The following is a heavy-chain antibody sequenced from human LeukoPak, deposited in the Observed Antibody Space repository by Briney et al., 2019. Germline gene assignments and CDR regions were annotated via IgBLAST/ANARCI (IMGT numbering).Heavy chain of an antibody. CDR3: ARGRAAADY. CDR1: GFTFSSYW. J-gene: IGHJ4*02. D-gene: IGHD6-25*01. V-gene: IGHV3-7*01. CDR2: INHNGNVN. Sequence: GGSLRLSCAASGFTFSSYWINWARQAPGKGLEWVASINHNGNVNYYVDSVKGRFTISRDNAKNSLYLQMNSLRAEDTAVYYCARGRAAADYWGQGTLVTVSS.